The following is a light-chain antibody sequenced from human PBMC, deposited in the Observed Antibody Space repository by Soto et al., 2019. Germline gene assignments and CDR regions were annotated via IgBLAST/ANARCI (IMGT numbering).Light chain of an antibody. CDR1: SSNIGTYT. Sequence: QSVLTQPPSASGTPGQRVTISCSGTSSNIGTYTVNWYQQFPGTAPKVLIYRNDQRPSRVPDRFSGSKSGTSASLTISGLQSEDEADYYCAAWDDSLNGWVFGGGTKLTVL. CDR3: AAWDDSLNGWV. V-gene: IGLV1-44*01. CDR2: RND. J-gene: IGLJ3*02.